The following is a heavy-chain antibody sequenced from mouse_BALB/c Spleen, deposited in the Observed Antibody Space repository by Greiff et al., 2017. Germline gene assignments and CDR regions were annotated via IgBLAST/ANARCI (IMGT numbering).Heavy chain of an antibody. CDR1: GFTFSDFY. CDR2: SRNKANDYTT. CDR3: ARVDYGSSYWYFDV. D-gene: IGHD1-1*01. V-gene: IGHV7-1*02. J-gene: IGHJ1*01. Sequence: EVNLVESGGGLVQPGGSLRLSCATSGFTFSDFYMEWVRQPPGKRLEWIAASRNKANDYTTEYSASVKGRFIVSRDTSQSILYLQMNALRAEDTAIYYCARVDYGSSYWYFDVWGAGTTVTVSS.